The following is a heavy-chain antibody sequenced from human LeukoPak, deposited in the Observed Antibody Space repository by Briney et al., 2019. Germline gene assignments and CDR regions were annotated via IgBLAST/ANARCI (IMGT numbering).Heavy chain of an antibody. J-gene: IGHJ3*02. Sequence: SSESLSLTCTVSGGSISSYCWSWVRQPAGKGLEWIGRFYADGSTHYNPSLKSRVTMSIDTSKNQFSLKLTFVNAADTAFDCCAREVWEADAFDIWGQGTVVTVSS. CDR3: AREVWEADAFDI. CDR2: FYADGST. V-gene: IGHV4-4*07. CDR1: GGSISSYC. D-gene: IGHD3-16*01.